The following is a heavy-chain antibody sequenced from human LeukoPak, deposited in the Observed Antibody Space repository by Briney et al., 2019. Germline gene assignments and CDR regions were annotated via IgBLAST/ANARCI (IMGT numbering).Heavy chain of an antibody. Sequence: EGSLRLSCAGSGFTFSDFWMTWVRQTPGKGLEWVANIKEDGTEKNLVDSVKGRFTISRDNAKNSLYVQMNSLRVEDTAVYYCARDGDFDFWGQGIQVTVSS. V-gene: IGHV3-7*01. CDR1: GFTFSDFW. CDR2: IKEDGTEK. CDR3: ARDGDFDF. J-gene: IGHJ4*02. D-gene: IGHD3-16*01.